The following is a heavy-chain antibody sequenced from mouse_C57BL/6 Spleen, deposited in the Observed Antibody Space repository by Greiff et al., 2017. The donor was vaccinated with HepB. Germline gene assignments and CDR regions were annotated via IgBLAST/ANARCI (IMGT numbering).Heavy chain of an antibody. CDR2: IDPSDSET. V-gene: IGHV1-52*01. CDR1: GYTFTSYW. J-gene: IGHJ1*03. Sequence: QVQLQQPGAELVRPGSSVKLSCKASGYTFTSYWMHWVKQRPIQGLEWIGNIDPSDSETHYNQKFKDKATLTVDKSSSTAYMQLSSLTSEDSAVYYCARGGSNYGWYFDVWGTGTTVTVSS. D-gene: IGHD2-5*01. CDR3: ARGGSNYGWYFDV.